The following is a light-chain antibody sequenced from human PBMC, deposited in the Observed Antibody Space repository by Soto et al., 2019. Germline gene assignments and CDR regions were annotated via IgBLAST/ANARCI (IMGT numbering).Light chain of an antibody. V-gene: IGKV1-5*01. J-gene: IGKJ2*01. Sequence: DTQLTQSPSILSASVGDRVTITCRASQSVRSWLAWYQQKPGKAPNLLIYYASNLASGVPSRFSGSGSGTEYTLSISSLQPEDFATYFCQQYNSHSLYSFGQGTKLEIK. CDR2: YAS. CDR1: QSVRSW. CDR3: QQYNSHSLYS.